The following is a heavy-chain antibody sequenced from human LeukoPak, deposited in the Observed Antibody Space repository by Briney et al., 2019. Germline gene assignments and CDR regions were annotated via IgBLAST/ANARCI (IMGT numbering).Heavy chain of an antibody. D-gene: IGHD2-21*01. CDR1: GGSISSYY. Sequence: PSQTLSLTCTVSGGSISSYYWSWIRQPPGKGLEWIGYIYYSGSTNYNPSLKSRVTISVDTSKNQFSLKLSSVTAADTAVYYCASVRASLLVDWGQGTLVTVSS. CDR2: IYYSGST. V-gene: IGHV4-59*01. J-gene: IGHJ4*02. CDR3: ASVRASLLVD.